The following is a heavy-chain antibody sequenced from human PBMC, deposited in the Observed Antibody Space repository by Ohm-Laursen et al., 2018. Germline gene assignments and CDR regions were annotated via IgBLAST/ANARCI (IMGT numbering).Heavy chain of an antibody. Sequence: SSVKVSCNASGGTFSSYAISWVRQAPGQGLEWMGRIIPIFGTTNYAQKFQDRVTITADKSTSTAYMELRSLRSDDSALYYCAREWSSSGWYSNMDVWGQGTTVTVSS. V-gene: IGHV1-69*06. CDR1: GGTFSSYA. J-gene: IGHJ6*02. CDR3: AREWSSSGWYSNMDV. CDR2: IIPIFGTT. D-gene: IGHD6-19*01.